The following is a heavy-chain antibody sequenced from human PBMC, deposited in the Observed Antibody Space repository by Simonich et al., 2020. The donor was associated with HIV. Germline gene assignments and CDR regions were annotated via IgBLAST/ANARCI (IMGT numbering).Heavy chain of an antibody. Sequence: QVRLQQWGAGLLKPSATLSLPCAVYGGSFSGYYWSWIRQPPGKGLEWIGEINHSGNTNYNLALKSRVTISVDTSKNQFSLRLSSVTAADTAVYYCATTSRVSNNWYRGYWGQGTLVTVSA. D-gene: IGHD1-20*01. CDR1: GGSFSGYY. CDR2: INHSGNT. CDR3: ATTSRVSNNWYRGY. V-gene: IGHV4-34*01. J-gene: IGHJ4*02.